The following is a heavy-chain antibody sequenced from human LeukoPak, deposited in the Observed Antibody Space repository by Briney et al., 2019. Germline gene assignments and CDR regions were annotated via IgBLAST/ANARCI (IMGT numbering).Heavy chain of an antibody. J-gene: IGHJ4*02. CDR3: ARGVPYDSWSGPHYSDY. CDR1: RFTLSTYW. Sequence: GGSLRLSCAASRFTLSTYWMSWVRQAPGKGLEWVAHIKQDGSQEYYVDSVKGRFTISRDSAKNSLYLQMNSLRAEDTAVYYCARGVPYDSWSGPHYSDYWGQGTLVAVSS. D-gene: IGHD3-3*01. CDR2: IKQDGSQE. V-gene: IGHV3-7*01.